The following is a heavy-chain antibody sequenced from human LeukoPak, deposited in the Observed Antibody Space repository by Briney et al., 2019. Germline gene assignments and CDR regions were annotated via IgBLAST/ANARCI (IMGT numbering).Heavy chain of an antibody. CDR1: GFTVSSTY. CDR2: IYSGGRT. CDR3: AREGPSTSSYDY. D-gene: IGHD2-2*01. Sequence: GGSLRLCCAASGFTVSSTYMNWVRQAPGKGLEWVSVIYSGGRTCYGSSVQGRFTISRDRYKNTLYLQMTGLRTEDTAVYYCAREGPSTSSYDYWGQGTLVTVSS. V-gene: IGHV3-53*01. J-gene: IGHJ4*02.